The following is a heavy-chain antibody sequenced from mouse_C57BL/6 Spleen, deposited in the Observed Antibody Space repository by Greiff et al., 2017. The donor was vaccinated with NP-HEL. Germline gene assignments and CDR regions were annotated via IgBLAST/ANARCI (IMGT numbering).Heavy chain of an antibody. J-gene: IGHJ4*01. CDR3: ARSGTTRYAMDY. Sequence: QVQLQQSGPELVKPGASVKISCKASGYAFSSSWMNWVKQRPGKGLEWIGRIYPGDGDTNYNGKFKGKATLTADKSSSTAYMQLSSLTSEDSAVYFCARSGTTRYAMDYWGQGTSVTVSS. D-gene: IGHD1-1*01. CDR2: IYPGDGDT. V-gene: IGHV1-82*01. CDR1: GYAFSSSW.